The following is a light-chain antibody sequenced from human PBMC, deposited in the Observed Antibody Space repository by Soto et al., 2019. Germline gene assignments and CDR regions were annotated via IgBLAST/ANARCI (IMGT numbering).Light chain of an antibody. J-gene: IGKJ5*01. V-gene: IGKV3-15*01. Sequence: EIVMTQSPATLSVSPGERATLSCRASQTIFSSLAWYQQKPGQAPRLLIYGASTRATGIPARFSGSGSGTEFTLTIDSLQSEDFALYYCQQYNNWPITFGQGTRLEIK. CDR2: GAS. CDR3: QQYNNWPIT. CDR1: QTIFSS.